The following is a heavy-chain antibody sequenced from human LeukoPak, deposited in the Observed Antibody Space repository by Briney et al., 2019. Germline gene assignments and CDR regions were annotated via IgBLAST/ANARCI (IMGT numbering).Heavy chain of an antibody. CDR3: AREIVAGNFDS. Sequence: GGSLRLSCAASGFILNDYFMSWLRQAPGKGLEWVADIGLSDAIESYGDSVKGRFTISRDIAKNSLYLQLNTLRAEDTAVYYCAREIVAGNFDSWGQGTLVSVSS. CDR2: IGLSDAIE. V-gene: IGHV3-11*01. J-gene: IGHJ4*02. CDR1: GFILNDYF. D-gene: IGHD6-19*01.